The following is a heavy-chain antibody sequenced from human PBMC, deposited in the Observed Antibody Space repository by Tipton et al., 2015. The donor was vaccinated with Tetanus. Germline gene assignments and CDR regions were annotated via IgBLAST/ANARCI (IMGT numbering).Heavy chain of an antibody. CDR2: ISNSGST. J-gene: IGHJ6*02. V-gene: IGHV4-31*03. CDR1: GGSISSDGAY. D-gene: IGHD3-10*01. Sequence: TLSLTCTVSGGSISSDGAYWSWIRQHPGEGPEWIGYISNSGSTYYNPSLKSRVTISVDTSQKQISLKVNSVTAADTAVYYCARDRGVRGGYYYYHGMDVWGQGTTVTVSS. CDR3: ARDRGVRGGYYYYHGMDV.